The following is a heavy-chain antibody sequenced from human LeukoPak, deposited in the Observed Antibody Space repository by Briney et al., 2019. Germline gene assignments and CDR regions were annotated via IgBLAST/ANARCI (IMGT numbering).Heavy chain of an antibody. V-gene: IGHV3-23*01. D-gene: IGHD3-22*01. J-gene: IGHJ4*02. Sequence: PGRSLRLPCAASGFTFSSYAMSWVRQAPGKGLEWVSAISGSGGSTYYADSVKGRFTISRDNAKNTLYLQMNSLRAEDTAVYYCASANFYDSSGYYEGDYWGQGTLVTVSS. CDR2: ISGSGGST. CDR1: GFTFSSYA. CDR3: ASANFYDSSGYYEGDY.